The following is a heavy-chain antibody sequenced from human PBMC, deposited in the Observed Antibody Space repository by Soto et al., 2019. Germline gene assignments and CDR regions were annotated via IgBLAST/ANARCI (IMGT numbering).Heavy chain of an antibody. J-gene: IGHJ4*02. Sequence: SETLSLTCAVYGGSFSGYYWSWIRQPPGKGLEWIGEINHSGSTNYNPSLKSRVTISVDTSKDQFSLKLSSVTAADTAVYYCARSGWYYYDSSGYFDYWGQGTLVTVSS. V-gene: IGHV4-34*01. CDR3: ARSGWYYYDSSGYFDY. CDR2: INHSGST. D-gene: IGHD3-22*01. CDR1: GGSFSGYY.